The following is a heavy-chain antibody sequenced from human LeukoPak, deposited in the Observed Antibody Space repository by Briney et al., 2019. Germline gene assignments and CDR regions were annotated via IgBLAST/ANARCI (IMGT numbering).Heavy chain of an antibody. CDR3: ATVVIAVAGNHYFDY. CDR1: GYTLTELS. Sequence: ASVKVSCKVSGYTLTELSMHWVRQAPGKGLEWMGGFDPEDGETIYAQKFQCRVTMTEDTSTDTAYMELSSLRSEDTAVYYCATVVIAVAGNHYFDYWGQGTLVTVSS. D-gene: IGHD6-19*01. V-gene: IGHV1-24*01. CDR2: FDPEDGET. J-gene: IGHJ4*02.